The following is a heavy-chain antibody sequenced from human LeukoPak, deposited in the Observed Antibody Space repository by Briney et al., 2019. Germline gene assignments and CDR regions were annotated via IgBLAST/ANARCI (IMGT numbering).Heavy chain of an antibody. CDR1: GFTIRSYA. V-gene: IGHV3-23*01. CDR2: ISGSGGST. CDR3: AKAASSSWYDDAFDI. J-gene: IGHJ3*02. D-gene: IGHD6-13*01. Sequence: SGVSLRLFCAASGFTIRSYAMSWVRQAQGKGLEWVSGISGSGGSTYYADSVKGRFTISRDNSKITLYLQMNSLRAEDTAVYYCAKAASSSWYDDAFDIWGQGTMVSVSS.